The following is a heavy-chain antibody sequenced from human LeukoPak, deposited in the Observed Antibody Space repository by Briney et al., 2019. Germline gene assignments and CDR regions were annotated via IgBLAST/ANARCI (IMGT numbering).Heavy chain of an antibody. CDR3: AREIVPTTIRTYYYYMDV. CDR1: GGTFSNYA. V-gene: IGHV1-69*13. D-gene: IGHD2-2*01. CDR2: IIPIFGTA. J-gene: IGHJ6*03. Sequence: SVKVSCKASGGTFSNYAISWVRQAPGQGPEWMGRIIPIFGTANYARNFQGRVTITADESTSTAYMELSSLTSEDTAVYFCAREIVPTTIRTYYYYMDVWGKGTTVTVSS.